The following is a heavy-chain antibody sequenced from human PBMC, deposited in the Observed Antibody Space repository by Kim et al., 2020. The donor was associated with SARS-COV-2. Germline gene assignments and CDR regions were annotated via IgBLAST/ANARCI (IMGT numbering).Heavy chain of an antibody. J-gene: IGHJ5*02. V-gene: IGHV4-31*03. Sequence: SETLSLTCSVSGDSISSGNNYWSWLRQRPGKGLEWIAYIYHSGTSLSNPSLKGRVAIEVDTSKNRLSLWLNSMTAADTAMYYCARALGGGWWSSVPW. CDR3: ARALGGGWWSSVP. CDR1: GDSISSGNNY. D-gene: IGHD2-15*01. CDR2: IYHSGTS.